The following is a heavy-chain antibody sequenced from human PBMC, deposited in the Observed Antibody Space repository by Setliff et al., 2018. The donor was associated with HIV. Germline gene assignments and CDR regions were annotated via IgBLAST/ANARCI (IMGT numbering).Heavy chain of an antibody. J-gene: IGHJ4*02. D-gene: IGHD6-13*01. Sequence: GGSLRLSCAASGFTFSTYAMGWVRQALGKGLEWVSTLGIGTDTYYTDSVKGRFTISRDSSKNTMYLQLNSLRADDTAVYFCARANPPSSSSYFDYWGRGTLVTVSS. CDR1: GFTFSTYA. CDR3: ARANPPSSSSYFDY. V-gene: IGHV3-23*01. CDR2: LGIGTDT.